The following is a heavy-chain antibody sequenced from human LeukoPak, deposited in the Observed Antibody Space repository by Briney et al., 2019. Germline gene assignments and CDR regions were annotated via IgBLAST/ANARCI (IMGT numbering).Heavy chain of an antibody. CDR2: LTDSGGTT. CDR3: AKKREAFDI. Sequence: PGGSLRLSCVASGFTFSSYAMGWVRQAPGKRPEWVSSLTDSGGTTYYVDSVKGRFTISRDNSKNTLYLHMNSLRAEDTAMYYCAKKREAFDIWGQGTVVAVSS. CDR1: GFTFSSYA. D-gene: IGHD5-24*01. J-gene: IGHJ3*02. V-gene: IGHV3-23*01.